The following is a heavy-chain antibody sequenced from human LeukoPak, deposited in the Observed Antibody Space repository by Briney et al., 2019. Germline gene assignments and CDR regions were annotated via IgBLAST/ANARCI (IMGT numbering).Heavy chain of an antibody. CDR2: IDDEGTTT. D-gene: IGHD2-2*01. Sequence: GGSLRLSCAASGFTFSSYAMSWVRRAPGKGLVWVSRIDDEGTTTDYADSVKGRFTISRDNAKNTLYLQMNSLTAEDTAVYYCARVLRCSRRTCYSYFDYWGQGSLVTVSS. J-gene: IGHJ4*02. V-gene: IGHV3-74*01. CDR3: ARVLRCSRRTCYSYFDY. CDR1: GFTFSSYA.